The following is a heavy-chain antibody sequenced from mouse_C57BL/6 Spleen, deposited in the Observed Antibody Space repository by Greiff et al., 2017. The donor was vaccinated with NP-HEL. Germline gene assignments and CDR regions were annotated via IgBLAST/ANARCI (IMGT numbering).Heavy chain of an antibody. Sequence: VQLQQSGAELVRPGASVKLSCTASGFNIKDDYMHWVKQRPEQVLEWIGWIDPENGAPSPSSNFPVPSTITADTSSNTAYLQLSSLTSEDTAVYYCTTAQAWFAYWGQGTLVTVSA. D-gene: IGHD3-1*01. CDR1: GFNIKDDY. J-gene: IGHJ3*01. CDR3: TTAQAWFAY. V-gene: IGHV14-4*01. CDR2: IDPENGAP.